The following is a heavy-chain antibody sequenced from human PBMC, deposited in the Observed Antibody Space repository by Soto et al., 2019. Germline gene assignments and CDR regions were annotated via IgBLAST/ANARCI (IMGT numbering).Heavy chain of an antibody. CDR2: INSDGSST. D-gene: IGHD2-21*02. Sequence: EVQLVESGGGLVQPGGSLRLSCAASGFTFSSYWMHWVRQAPGKGLVWVSRINSDGSSTSYADSVKGRFTISRDNAKNTLYLQMNSLRAEDTAVYYCARGGFCGGGDCYTNYYYYGMDVWGQGTTVTVSS. J-gene: IGHJ6*02. CDR1: GFTFSSYW. V-gene: IGHV3-74*01. CDR3: ARGGFCGGGDCYTNYYYYGMDV.